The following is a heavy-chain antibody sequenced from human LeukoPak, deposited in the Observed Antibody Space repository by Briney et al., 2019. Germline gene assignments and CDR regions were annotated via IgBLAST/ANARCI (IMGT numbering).Heavy chain of an antibody. Sequence: SETLSLTCTVSGYSISSGYYWCWIRQPPGKGLEWIGSIYHSGSTYYNPSLKSRVTISVDTSKNQFSLKLSSVTAADTAVYYCARMIDIVVVVAATEVRDYWGQGTLVTVSS. CDR3: ARMIDIVVVVAATEVRDY. J-gene: IGHJ4*02. CDR2: IYHSGST. D-gene: IGHD2-15*01. V-gene: IGHV4-38-2*02. CDR1: GYSISSGYY.